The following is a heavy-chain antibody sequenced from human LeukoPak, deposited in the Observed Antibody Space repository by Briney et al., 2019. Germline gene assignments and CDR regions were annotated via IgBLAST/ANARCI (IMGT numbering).Heavy chain of an antibody. CDR1: GFTFDDYA. Sequence: PGRSLRLSCAASGFTFDDYAMHWVRQAPGKGLEWVSGISWNSGSIGYADSVKGRFTISRDNAKNSLYLQMNSLRAEDTAVYYCARVGYYDSSGAYYMDVWGKGTTVTVSS. D-gene: IGHD3-22*01. J-gene: IGHJ6*03. CDR2: ISWNSGSI. CDR3: ARVGYYDSSGAYYMDV. V-gene: IGHV3-9*01.